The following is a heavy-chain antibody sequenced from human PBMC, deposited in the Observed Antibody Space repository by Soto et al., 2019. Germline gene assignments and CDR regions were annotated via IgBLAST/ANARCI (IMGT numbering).Heavy chain of an antibody. Sequence: QLQLQESGPGLVKHSETLSLTCSVSGGSINSSSYFWGWVRKPPGKGLEWIGSIYYIGSTYYNPSLNVRVTISVDTSKNQFSLKLSSVTAADTAVFYCARHYSSGSRNWFDPWCQGTLGTVSS. J-gene: IGHJ5*02. CDR3: ARHYSSGSRNWFDP. CDR2: IYYIGST. D-gene: IGHD6-19*01. CDR1: GGSINSSSYF. V-gene: IGHV4-39*01.